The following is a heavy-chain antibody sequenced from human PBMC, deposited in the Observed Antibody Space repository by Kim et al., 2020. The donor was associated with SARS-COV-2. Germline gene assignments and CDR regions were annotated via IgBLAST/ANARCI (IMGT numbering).Heavy chain of an antibody. Sequence: SVKVSCKASGGTFSSYAISWVRQAPGQGLEWMGGIIPIFGTANYAQKFQGRVTITADESTSTAYMELSSLRSEDTAVYYCAREIRFLETSNYGMDVWGQGTTVTVSS. CDR3: AREIRFLETSNYGMDV. CDR1: GGTFSSYA. CDR2: IIPIFGTA. V-gene: IGHV1-69*13. J-gene: IGHJ6*02. D-gene: IGHD3-3*01.